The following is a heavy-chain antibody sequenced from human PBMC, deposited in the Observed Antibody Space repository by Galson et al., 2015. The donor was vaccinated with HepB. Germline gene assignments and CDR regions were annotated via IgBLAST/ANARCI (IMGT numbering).Heavy chain of an antibody. CDR3: ARAPLSDLNYYYGMDV. CDR1: GGSSSSGDYY. V-gene: IGHV4-30-4*01. CDR2: VYYSGRT. J-gene: IGHJ6*02. Sequence: TLSLTCTVSGGSSSSGDYYWSWIRQPPGKGLEWIGYVYYSGRTYYNPSLRSRVAISIDTSKSQFSLNLSSVTVADTAVYYCARAPLSDLNYYYGMDVWGHGTTVTVSS.